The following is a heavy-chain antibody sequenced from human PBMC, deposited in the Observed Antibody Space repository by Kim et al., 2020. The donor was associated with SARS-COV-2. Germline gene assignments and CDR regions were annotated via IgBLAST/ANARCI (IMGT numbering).Heavy chain of an antibody. D-gene: IGHD6-13*01. V-gene: IGHV3-23*01. Sequence: GGSLRLSCVASGFTFRSYAMSWVRQAPGKGLEWVSTISGSGGSTYYADSVKGRFTISRDNSKNTLYLQMNSLRAEDTAVYYCAKRGYSSSWYLGYVDYWGQGTLVTVSS. CDR3: AKRGYSSSWYLGYVDY. J-gene: IGHJ4*02. CDR1: GFTFRSYA. CDR2: ISGSGGST.